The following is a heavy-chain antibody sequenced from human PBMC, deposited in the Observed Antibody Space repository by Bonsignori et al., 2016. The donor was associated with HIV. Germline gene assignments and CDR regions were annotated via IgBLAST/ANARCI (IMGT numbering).Heavy chain of an antibody. CDR3: ARDLLSIGSYFDS. Sequence: QVQLVQSGAEVKKPGASVTISCKTSGFLFTTYGFHWVRQAPGQRLEWMGWINGGNGVTKYSQKFQGRVSITRDTSANTAYMELSSLTSEDTAVFYCARDLLSIGSYFDSWGQGNPGHRLL. CDR1: GFLFTTYG. V-gene: IGHV1-3*01. CDR2: INGGNGVT. J-gene: IGHJ4*02. D-gene: IGHD1-26*01.